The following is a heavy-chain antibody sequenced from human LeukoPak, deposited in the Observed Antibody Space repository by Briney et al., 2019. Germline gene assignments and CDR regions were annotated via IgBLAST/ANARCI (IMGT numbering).Heavy chain of an antibody. CDR3: AKGPRTVRFGDRHKGMFDY. D-gene: IGHD3-10*01. Sequence: GGSLRLSCAASGFTFSSYAMTWVRQAPGKGLQWVSAISGGGVSTYYADSVKGRFTISRDNSKNTLSLQMNSLRAEDTAVYYCAKGPRTVRFGDRHKGMFDYWGQGTLVTVSS. CDR1: GFTFSSYA. CDR2: ISGGGVST. V-gene: IGHV3-23*01. J-gene: IGHJ4*02.